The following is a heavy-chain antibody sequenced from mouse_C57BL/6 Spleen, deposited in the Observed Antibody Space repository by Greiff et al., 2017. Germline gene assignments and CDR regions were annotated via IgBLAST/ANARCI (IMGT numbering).Heavy chain of an antibody. Sequence: QVQLQQSGAELVRPGTSVKVSCKASGYAFTNYLLEWVKQRPGQGLEWIGVINPGSGGTNYNEKFKGKATLTADKSSSTAYMQLSSLTSEDSAVYFCASDGDYYGSRTGYFDVWGTGTTVTVSS. J-gene: IGHJ1*03. V-gene: IGHV1-54*01. D-gene: IGHD1-1*01. CDR1: GYAFTNYL. CDR3: ASDGDYYGSRTGYFDV. CDR2: INPGSGGT.